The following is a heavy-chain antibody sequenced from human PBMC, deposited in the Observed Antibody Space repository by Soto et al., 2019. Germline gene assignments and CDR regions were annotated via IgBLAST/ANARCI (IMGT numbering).Heavy chain of an antibody. V-gene: IGHV3-9*01. Sequence: GGSLRLSCAASGFTFDDYAMHWVRQAPGKGLEWVSGISWNSGSIGYADSVKGRFTISRDNAKNSLYLQMNSLRAEDTALYYCATSPGYSSSWFDPWGQGTLVTVSS. J-gene: IGHJ5*02. CDR1: GFTFDDYA. CDR2: ISWNSGSI. D-gene: IGHD6-13*01. CDR3: ATSPGYSSSWFDP.